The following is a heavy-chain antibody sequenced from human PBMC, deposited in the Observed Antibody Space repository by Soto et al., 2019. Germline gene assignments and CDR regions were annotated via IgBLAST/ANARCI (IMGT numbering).Heavy chain of an antibody. CDR3: AREATTARLKAWFDP. Sequence: SVKVSCKASGGTFSSYAISWVRQAPGQGLEWMGGIIPIFGTANYAQKFQGRVTITADKSTSTAYMELSSLRSEDTAVYYCAREATTARLKAWFDPWGQGTMVTVSS. J-gene: IGHJ5*02. CDR1: GGTFSSYA. CDR2: IIPIFGTA. V-gene: IGHV1-69*06. D-gene: IGHD2-21*02.